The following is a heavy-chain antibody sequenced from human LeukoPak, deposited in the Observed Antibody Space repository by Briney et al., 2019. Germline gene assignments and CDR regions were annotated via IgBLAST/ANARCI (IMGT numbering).Heavy chain of an antibody. Sequence: SETLSLTCAVYGGSFSGYYWSWIRQPPGKGLEWIGEINHSGSTNYNPSLKSRVTITVDTSKNQFSLKLSSVTAADTAVYYCARNRVFDYWGQGTLVTVSS. V-gene: IGHV4-34*01. J-gene: IGHJ4*02. CDR2: INHSGST. CDR1: GGSFSGYY. CDR3: ARNRVFDY.